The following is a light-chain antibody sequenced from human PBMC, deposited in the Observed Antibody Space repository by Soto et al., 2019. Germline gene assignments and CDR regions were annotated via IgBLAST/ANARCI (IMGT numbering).Light chain of an antibody. V-gene: IGKV1-5*03. Sequence: DTQMTQSPSTLSASVGDRVTITCRASQTISSWLAWYQQKPGKAPKVLIYKASSLESGVPSRFSGSGYGTEFTLTISSLQPDDFATYYCQQYNSYSAWTFGQGTKVDIK. CDR1: QTISSW. CDR3: QQYNSYSAWT. J-gene: IGKJ1*01. CDR2: KAS.